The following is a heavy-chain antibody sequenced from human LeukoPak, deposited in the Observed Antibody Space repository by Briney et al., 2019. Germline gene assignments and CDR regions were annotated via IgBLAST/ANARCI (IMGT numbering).Heavy chain of an antibody. Sequence: SETLSLTCTVSGGSISSYYWSWIRQPPGKGLEWIGYIYHSGSTYYNPSLKSRVTISVDRSKNQFSLKLSSVTAADTAVYYCARDRRYCSSTSCYMGWFDPWGQGTLVTVSS. V-gene: IGHV4-59*12. CDR3: ARDRRYCSSTSCYMGWFDP. J-gene: IGHJ5*02. CDR1: GGSISSYY. CDR2: IYHSGST. D-gene: IGHD2-2*02.